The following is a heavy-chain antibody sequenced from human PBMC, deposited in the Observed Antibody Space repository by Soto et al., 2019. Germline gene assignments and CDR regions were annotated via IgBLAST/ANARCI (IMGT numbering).Heavy chain of an antibody. CDR2: ISWNSGSI. V-gene: IGHV3-9*01. Sequence: EVQLVESGGGLVQPGRSLRLSCAASGFTFDDYAMHWVRQAPGKGLEWVSGISWNSGSIGYADSVKGRFTISRDNAKNSLYLQLNSLRAEDTAFYYCAKARVWGYSGYDLGYYFDYWGQGTRVTVSS. CDR1: GFTFDDYA. CDR3: AKARVWGYSGYDLGYYFDY. D-gene: IGHD5-12*01. J-gene: IGHJ4*02.